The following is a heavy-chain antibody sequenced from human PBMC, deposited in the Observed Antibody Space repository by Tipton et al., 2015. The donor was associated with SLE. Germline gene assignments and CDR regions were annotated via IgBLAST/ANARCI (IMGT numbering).Heavy chain of an antibody. D-gene: IGHD2-21*01. V-gene: IGHV3-23*03. CDR2: IYSGGST. CDR3: AKVYSESVVIGAFDI. Sequence: SLRLSCAASGFTFSSYAMSWVRQAPGKGLEWVSVIYSGGSTYYADSVKGRFTISRDNSKNTLYLQMNSLRAEDTAVYYCAKVYSESVVIGAFDIWGQGTMVTVSS. CDR1: GFTFSSYA. J-gene: IGHJ3*02.